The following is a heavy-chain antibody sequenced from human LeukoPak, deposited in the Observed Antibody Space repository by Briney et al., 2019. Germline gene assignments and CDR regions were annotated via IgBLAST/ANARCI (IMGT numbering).Heavy chain of an antibody. CDR2: ISGSGGST. D-gene: IGHD4-17*01. J-gene: IGHJ4*02. CDR3: AKDRLSTVTTLFDY. V-gene: IGHV3-23*01. Sequence: GGSLRLSCAASGFTFSSYAMSWVRQAPGKGLEWVSAISGSGGSTYYADSVKGRFTISRDNSKNTLYLQMNSLRAEDTALYYCAKDRLSTVTTLFDYWGQGTLVTVSS. CDR1: GFTFSSYA.